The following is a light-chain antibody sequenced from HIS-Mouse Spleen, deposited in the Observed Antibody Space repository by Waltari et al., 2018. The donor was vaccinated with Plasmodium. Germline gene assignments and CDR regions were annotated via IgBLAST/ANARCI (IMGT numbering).Light chain of an antibody. J-gene: IGKJ2*01. CDR2: DAS. CDR3: QQYDNLPYT. Sequence: DIQMTQSPSSLSASVGDRVPTTCQASQDISNYLNWYQQKPGKAPKLLIYDASNLETGVPSRFSGSGSGTDFTFTISSLQPEDIATYYCQQYDNLPYTFGQGTKLEIK. CDR1: QDISNY. V-gene: IGKV1-33*01.